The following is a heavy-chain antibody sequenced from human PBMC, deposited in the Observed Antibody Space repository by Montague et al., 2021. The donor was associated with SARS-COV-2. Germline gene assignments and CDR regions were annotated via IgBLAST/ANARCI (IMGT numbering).Heavy chain of an antibody. CDR1: GGSISSSSYY. J-gene: IGHJ3*01. V-gene: IGHV4-39*01. D-gene: IGHD3-22*01. CDR3: ASSYYYDSSGYYSHDAFDV. Sequence: SETLSLTCTVSGGSISSSSYYWGWIRQPPGKGLEWIGSIYYSGSTYYNPSLKSRVTISVDTSKNQFSLKLSSVTAADTAVYYCASSYYYDSSGYYSHDAFDVWGQGTMVTVSS. CDR2: IYYSGST.